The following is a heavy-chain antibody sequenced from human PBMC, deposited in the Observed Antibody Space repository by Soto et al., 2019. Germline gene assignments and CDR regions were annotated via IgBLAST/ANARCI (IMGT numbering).Heavy chain of an antibody. CDR3: ARGGGVYYFDY. CDR2: IYYSGIT. CDR1: GGSISSYY. V-gene: IGHV4-59*01. Sequence: TLSLTCTVSGGSISSYYWSWIRQPPGKGLEWIGYIYYSGITDYNPSLKSQVTKSVDTSKSQFSLKLSSLTAADTAVYYCARGGGVYYFDYWGQGTLVTVSS. J-gene: IGHJ4*02. D-gene: IGHD2-8*02.